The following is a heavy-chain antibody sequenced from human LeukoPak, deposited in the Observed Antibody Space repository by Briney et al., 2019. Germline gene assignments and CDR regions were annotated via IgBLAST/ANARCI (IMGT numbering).Heavy chain of an antibody. Sequence: ASVKVSCKASGYTFTSYGISWVRQAPGQGLEWMGWISAYNGNTNYAQKLQGRVTMTTDTSTSTAYMELRSLRSDDTAVYYCARLRQVAATWTDYYYYGMDVWGQGTTVTVSS. CDR2: ISAYNGNT. D-gene: IGHD2-15*01. CDR1: GYTFTSYG. CDR3: ARLRQVAATWTDYYYYGMDV. V-gene: IGHV1-18*01. J-gene: IGHJ6*02.